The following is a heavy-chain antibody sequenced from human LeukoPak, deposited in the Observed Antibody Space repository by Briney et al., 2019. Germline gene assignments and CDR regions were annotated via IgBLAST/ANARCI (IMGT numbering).Heavy chain of an antibody. CDR3: AKGALSGYSGYDWDYFDY. CDR1: GFTFSSYA. J-gene: IGHJ4*02. D-gene: IGHD5-12*01. V-gene: IGHV3-23*01. Sequence: PGGSLRLSCAASGFTFSSYAMSWVRQAPGKGLEWVSAISGSGGSTYYADSVKGRFTISRDNSKNTLYLQMNSLRAEDTALYYCAKGALSGYSGYDWDYFDYWGQGTLVTVSS. CDR2: ISGSGGST.